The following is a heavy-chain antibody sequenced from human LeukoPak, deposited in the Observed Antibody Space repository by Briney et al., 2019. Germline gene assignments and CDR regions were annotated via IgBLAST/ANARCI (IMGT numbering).Heavy chain of an antibody. CDR1: GFSFSNYD. V-gene: IGHV3-13*01. J-gene: IGHJ6*02. CDR3: ARGGGYTYGNPSYYYYGMDV. Sequence: PGGSLRPSCAASGFSFSNYDMHWVRQATGKGLEWVSAIGTAGDTYYPGSVKGRFTISRDNAKNSLYLQMNSLRAGDTAVFYCARGGGYTYGNPSYYYYGMDVWGQGTTVTVSS. D-gene: IGHD5-18*01. CDR2: IGTAGDT.